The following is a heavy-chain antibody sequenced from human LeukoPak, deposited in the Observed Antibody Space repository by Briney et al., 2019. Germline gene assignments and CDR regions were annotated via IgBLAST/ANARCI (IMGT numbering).Heavy chain of an antibody. V-gene: IGHV3-7*04. J-gene: IGHJ4*02. D-gene: IGHD6-13*01. CDR1: GVTFTTYW. CDR3: ARVAAAVPDY. CDR2: IKQDGSDK. Sequence: GGSLRLSCAASGVTFTTYWMTWVRQAPGKGLEWVDNIKQDGSDKYYMASVKGRFTISRDNANNALYLQMNGLRDEDTAVYYCARVAAAVPDYWGQGTLVTVSS.